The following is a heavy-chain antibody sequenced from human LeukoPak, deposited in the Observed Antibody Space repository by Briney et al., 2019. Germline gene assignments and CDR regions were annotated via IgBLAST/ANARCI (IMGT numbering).Heavy chain of an antibody. V-gene: IGHV4-59*01. CDR2: IYYSGST. Sequence: SETLSLTCTVSGGSISTYYWSWIRQSPGKGLEWIGYIYYSGSTSYNPSLKSRVTISIDTSKTQFSLKLSSVTAADTAVYYCARVVYSGSWGYFDYWGQGALVTVSS. J-gene: IGHJ4*02. CDR3: ARVVYSGSWGYFDY. D-gene: IGHD3-10*01. CDR1: GGSISTYY.